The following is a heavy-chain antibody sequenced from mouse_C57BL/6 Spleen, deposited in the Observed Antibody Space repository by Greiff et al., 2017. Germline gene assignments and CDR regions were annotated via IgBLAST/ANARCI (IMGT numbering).Heavy chain of an antibody. CDR3: ARPYSDYGYWYFDV. CDR2: ISGGGGNT. D-gene: IGHD2-13*01. V-gene: IGHV5-9*01. CDR1: GFTFSSYT. J-gene: IGHJ1*03. Sequence: EVMLVESGGGLVKPGGSLKLSCAASGFTFSSYTMSWVRQTPGKRLEWVATISGGGGNTYYPDSVKGRFTISRDNAKNTRYLQMSSLRSEDTALYYCARPYSDYGYWYFDVWGTGTTVTVSA.